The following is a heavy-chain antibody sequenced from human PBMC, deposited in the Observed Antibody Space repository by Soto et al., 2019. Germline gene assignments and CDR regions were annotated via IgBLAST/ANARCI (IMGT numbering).Heavy chain of an antibody. CDR1: GGSISSYY. D-gene: IGHD3-22*01. CDR2: IYYSGST. Sequence: LPETLSLTCTVSGGSISSYYWSWIRQPPGKGLEWIGYIYYSGSTNYNPSLKSRVTISVDTSKNQFSLKLSSVTAADTAVYYCARDRYYEHWFDPWGQGTLVTVSS. V-gene: IGHV4-59*01. CDR3: ARDRYYEHWFDP. J-gene: IGHJ5*02.